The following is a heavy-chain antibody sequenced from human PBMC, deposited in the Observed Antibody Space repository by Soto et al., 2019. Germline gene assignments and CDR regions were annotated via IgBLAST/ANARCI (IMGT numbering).Heavy chain of an antibody. V-gene: IGHV1-69*01. CDR3: GAFSRVGGAGYFKF. D-gene: IGHD3-16*01. Sequence: QVQLVQSGAEVKEPGSSVKVSCKATGDLFNNYAFNWVRQAPGQGLEWMGRISPLFSTTNYAQKFQGRVTIGADELEYTGQLEGGKLESEETGMFFLGAFSRVGGAGYFKFWGQGTLVTVSP. J-gene: IGHJ4*02. CDR2: ISPLFSTT. CDR1: GDLFNNYA.